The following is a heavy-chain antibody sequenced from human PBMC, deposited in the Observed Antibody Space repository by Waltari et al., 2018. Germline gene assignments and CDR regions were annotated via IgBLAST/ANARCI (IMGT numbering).Heavy chain of an antibody. CDR1: GDSMSSNDW. Sequence: QLQLQESGPGLVNPSGTLSVTCSISGDSMSSNDWLSCVRQAPGKGLAWIGQVHRSGRTNYNPSFARRVSVELDTSINQFSVKVSSATATDTALYDCARDRGRGLYLDSWGQGTLVTVSP. D-gene: IGHD2-15*01. J-gene: IGHJ4*02. CDR2: VHRSGRT. V-gene: IGHV4-4*02. CDR3: ARDRGRGLYLDS.